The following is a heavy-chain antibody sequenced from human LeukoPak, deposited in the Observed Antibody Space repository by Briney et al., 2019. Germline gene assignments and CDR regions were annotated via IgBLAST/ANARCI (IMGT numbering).Heavy chain of an antibody. CDR1: GLTFSSYN. D-gene: IGHD3-10*01. Sequence: GSLRLSCAASGLTFSSYNMNWVRQPPGKGLEWIGSIYYSGITYYNPSLKSPVTISVDTANNQFSLRLTSVHAADTAVYYCARQPKSCTPGVFITGKACWFDSWGQGTLVTVSS. J-gene: IGHJ5*01. CDR2: IYYSGIT. V-gene: IGHV4-39*01. CDR3: ARQPKSCTPGVFITGKACWFDS.